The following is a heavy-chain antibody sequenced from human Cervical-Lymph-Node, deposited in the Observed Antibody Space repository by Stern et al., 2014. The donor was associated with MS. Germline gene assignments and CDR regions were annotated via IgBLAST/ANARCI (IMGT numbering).Heavy chain of an antibody. V-gene: IGHV3-33*01. Sequence: DQLVESGGGVVQPGRSLRLSCAASGFTFSSYGMHWVRQAQGKGLEWVAVIWYDGSNKYYADSVKGRFTISRDNSKNTLYLQMNSLRAEDTAVYYCARDDYGSGSSLFDYWGQGTLVTVSS. CDR3: ARDDYGSGSSLFDY. J-gene: IGHJ4*02. D-gene: IGHD3-10*01. CDR1: GFTFSSYG. CDR2: IWYDGSNK.